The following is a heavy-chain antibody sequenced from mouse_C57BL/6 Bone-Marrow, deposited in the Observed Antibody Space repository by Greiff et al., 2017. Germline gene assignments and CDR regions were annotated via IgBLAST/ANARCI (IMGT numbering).Heavy chain of an antibody. V-gene: IGHV1-59*01. Sequence: QVQLQQPGAELVRPGTSVKLSCKASGYTFTSYWMHWVKQRPGQGLEWIGVIDPSDSYTNYNQKFKGQATLPVDTSSSTAYMQLSSLTSEDSAVYYCARAFRTVVAVDYWGQGTTLTVSA. CDR2: IDPSDSYT. CDR1: GYTFTSYW. D-gene: IGHD1-1*01. CDR3: ARAFRTVVAVDY. J-gene: IGHJ2*01.